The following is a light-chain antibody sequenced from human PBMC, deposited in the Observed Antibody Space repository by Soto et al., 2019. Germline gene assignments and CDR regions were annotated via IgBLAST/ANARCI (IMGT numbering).Light chain of an antibody. J-gene: IGKJ4*01. CDR2: DAS. CDR3: QQYDNFPPT. V-gene: IGKV1-33*01. CDR1: QYISNY. Sequence: DIQMTQSPSSLSASVDDRVTITCQASQYISNYLNWYQQKPGKAPKLLIYDASKLDTGVPSRFSGSGSGTDFTFTISSLQPEDIATYYCQQYDNFPPTFGGGTKVEIK.